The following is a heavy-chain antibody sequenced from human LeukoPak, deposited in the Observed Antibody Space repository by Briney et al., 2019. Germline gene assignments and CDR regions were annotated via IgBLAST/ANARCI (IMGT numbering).Heavy chain of an antibody. J-gene: IGHJ4*02. CDR3: ARGREYSSSYYFDY. CDR1: GGSFSGYY. V-gene: IGHV4-34*01. D-gene: IGHD6-6*01. Sequence: SETLSLTCAVYGGSFSGYYWSWIRQPPGKGLEWIGEINHSGSTNYIPSLKSRVTISVDTSKNQFSLKLSSVTAADTAVYYCARGREYSSSYYFDYWGQGTLVTVSS. CDR2: INHSGST.